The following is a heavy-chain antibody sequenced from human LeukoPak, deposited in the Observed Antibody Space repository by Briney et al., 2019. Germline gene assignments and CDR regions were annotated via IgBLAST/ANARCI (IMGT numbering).Heavy chain of an antibody. CDR3: ATLTVASSFDY. CDR2: ISSTGGSR. D-gene: IGHD6-19*01. J-gene: IGHJ4*02. Sequence: GGSLRLSCAASEFAFSVYEMYWVRQAPGKGLEWVSYISSTGGSRYYADSVKGRFTISRDNAKNSLYLQMSSLRGEDTAVYYCATLTVASSFDYWGQGALVTVSS. CDR1: EFAFSVYE. V-gene: IGHV3-48*03.